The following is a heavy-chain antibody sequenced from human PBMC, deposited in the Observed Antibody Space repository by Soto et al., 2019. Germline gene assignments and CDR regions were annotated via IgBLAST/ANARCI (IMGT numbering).Heavy chain of an antibody. Sequence: ASVKVSCKASGYTFTGYYMHWVRQAPGQGLEWMGWINPNSGGTNYAQKFQGWVTMTRDTSISTAYMELSRLRSDDTAVYYCARGAVLSGSYWSPFYYWGQGTLVTVSS. J-gene: IGHJ4*02. CDR2: INPNSGGT. CDR1: GYTFTGYY. D-gene: IGHD1-26*01. CDR3: ARGAVLSGSYWSPFYY. V-gene: IGHV1-2*04.